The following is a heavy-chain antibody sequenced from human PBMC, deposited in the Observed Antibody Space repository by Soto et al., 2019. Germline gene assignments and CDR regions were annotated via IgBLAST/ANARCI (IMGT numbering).Heavy chain of an antibody. D-gene: IGHD4-17*01. V-gene: IGHV4-30-4*01. Sequence: SETLSLTCTVSGGSMSSGIYYWSWIRQPPGKGLECIGFTSYSGTTYYNTSLWSRVSMSVDTSKNQFSLHVNSVTAADTAVYYCATMGTPVTGLYYFEHWGQGTLVTVS. J-gene: IGHJ4*02. CDR3: ATMGTPVTGLYYFEH. CDR1: GGSMSSGIYY. CDR2: TSYSGTT.